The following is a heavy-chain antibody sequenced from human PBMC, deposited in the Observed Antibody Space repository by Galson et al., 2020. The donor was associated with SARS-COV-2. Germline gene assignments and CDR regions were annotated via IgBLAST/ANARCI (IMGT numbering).Heavy chain of an antibody. CDR3: ARLHYGEYAPEAFDI. CDR2: ISHSGVT. CDR1: GTSISSGSYS. J-gene: IGHJ3*02. Sequence: SETLSLTCAVSGTSISSGSYSWNWIRQPPWKGLEWIGYISHSGVTYYNPSLKIRVTISGDRSKNQFSLRLSPVTAADTAVYYCARLHYGEYAPEAFDIWGPGTRVTVAS. D-gene: IGHD4-17*01. V-gene: IGHV4-30-2*01.